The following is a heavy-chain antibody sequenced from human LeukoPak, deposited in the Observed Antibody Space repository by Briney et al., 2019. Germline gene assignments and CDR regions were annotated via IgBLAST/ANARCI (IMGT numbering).Heavy chain of an antibody. Sequence: PGGSLRLSCAASGFTFSSYAMSWVRQAPGKGLEWVSSITSSGAATYYADSVKGRFTISRDNSDNTLYLQMNSLRAEDTAVYYCAKGYYDYVWGSYYFDYWGQGTLVTVSS. J-gene: IGHJ4*02. D-gene: IGHD3-16*01. CDR2: ITSSGAAT. CDR1: GFTFSSYA. CDR3: AKGYYDYVWGSYYFDY. V-gene: IGHV3-23*01.